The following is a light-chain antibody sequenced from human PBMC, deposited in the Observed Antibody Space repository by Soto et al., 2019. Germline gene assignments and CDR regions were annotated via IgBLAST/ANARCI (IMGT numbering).Light chain of an antibody. V-gene: IGKV3-15*01. CDR3: QQYSDWPPYT. CDR2: ATS. J-gene: IGKJ2*01. CDR1: QSVGGN. Sequence: ETVMTQSPVTLSVSPGERATLSCRASQSVGGNVAWYQQKPGQAPRLLMYATSTRATGNPAKFSGSGSGTQFTLTISSLQSEDSAVYFCQQYSDWPPYTFGQGTKLEIK.